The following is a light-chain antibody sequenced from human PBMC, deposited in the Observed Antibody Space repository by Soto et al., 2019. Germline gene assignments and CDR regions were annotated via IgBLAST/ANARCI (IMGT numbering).Light chain of an antibody. J-gene: IGKJ1*01. V-gene: IGKV3-20*01. CDR2: GAS. CDR1: QSVSSSY. Sequence: EIVLTQSPGTLSLSPGERATLSCRASQSVSSSYLAWYQQKPGQAPRLLIYGASSMATGIPDRFSGSGSGTDFTLTISRLEPEDFAVYYCQQYDNSPVTFGQGTKVEIK. CDR3: QQYDNSPVT.